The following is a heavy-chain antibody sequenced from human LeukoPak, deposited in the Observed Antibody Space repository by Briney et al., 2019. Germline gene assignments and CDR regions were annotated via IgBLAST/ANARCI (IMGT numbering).Heavy chain of an antibody. D-gene: IGHD6-13*01. V-gene: IGHV1-69*13. CDR2: IIPIFGSV. CDR3: ARDDSSSWSTFDY. Sequence: ASVKVSCKASRGTFNNYAISWVRQAPGQGPEWMGGIIPIFGSVKYAQKFQGRATITADESTSTAYMELSSLRSEDTAIYYCARDDSSSWSTFDYWGQGTLVTVSS. CDR1: RGTFNNYA. J-gene: IGHJ4*02.